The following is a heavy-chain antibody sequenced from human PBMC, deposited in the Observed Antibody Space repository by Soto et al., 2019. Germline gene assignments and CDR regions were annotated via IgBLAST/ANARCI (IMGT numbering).Heavy chain of an antibody. D-gene: IGHD5-18*01. Sequence: QVQLQESGPGLVKPSQTLSLTCTVSGGSISSGGYYWSWIRQHPGKGLEWIGYIYYSGSTYYNPSLKSRVTISVDTSKNQFSLKLSSVTAADTAMYYCARERAGEIRFDPWGQGTLVTVSS. CDR2: IYYSGST. V-gene: IGHV4-31*03. J-gene: IGHJ5*02. CDR1: GGSISSGGYY. CDR3: ARERAGEIRFDP.